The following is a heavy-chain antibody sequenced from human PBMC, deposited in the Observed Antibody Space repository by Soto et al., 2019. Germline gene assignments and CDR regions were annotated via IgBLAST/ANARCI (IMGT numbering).Heavy chain of an antibody. CDR3: ARDGLLFSGPYRPSRFDY. CDR2: IKHDTSEA. J-gene: IGHJ4*02. D-gene: IGHD3-16*02. CDR1: GFKFSNYW. V-gene: IGHV3-7*03. Sequence: EVQLVESGGGLVQPGRSLRLSCAASGFKFSNYWMSWVRQAPGKGLEWVGNIKHDTSEAHYADPVKGRFTITRDNIKNFLFLQMNGLRADDAASYYCARDGLLFSGPYRPSRFDYWGLGTLVTVSS.